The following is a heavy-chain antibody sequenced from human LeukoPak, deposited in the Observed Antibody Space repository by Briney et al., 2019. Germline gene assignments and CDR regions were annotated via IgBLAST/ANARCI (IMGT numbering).Heavy chain of an antibody. CDR3: AKDRVPLYGDLINWFDP. D-gene: IGHD4-17*01. V-gene: IGHV3-74*01. Sequence: GGSLRLSCAASGFTFSSYWMHWVRQAPGKGLVWVSRINSEGSSTSYADSVKGRFTISRDNAKNTLYLQMNSMRAEDTAVYYCAKDRVPLYGDLINWFDPWGQGTLVTVSS. CDR1: GFTFSSYW. CDR2: INSEGSST. J-gene: IGHJ5*02.